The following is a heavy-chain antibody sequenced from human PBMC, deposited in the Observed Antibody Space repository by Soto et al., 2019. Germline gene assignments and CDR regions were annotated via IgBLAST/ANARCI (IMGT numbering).Heavy chain of an antibody. J-gene: IGHJ5*02. V-gene: IGHV4-4*07. CDR1: GGSITNYY. D-gene: IGHD3-16*01. Sequence: PSETLSLTCPVAGGSITNYYLSWLRQPAGKGLEWIGRMYTKERTNYNLSFKSRVTMSVDTSKNQFSLKLNAVTAADTAVYYCARDDYKDGGNNWFDPWGQGTLVTVSS. CDR2: MYTKERT. CDR3: ARDDYKDGGNNWFDP.